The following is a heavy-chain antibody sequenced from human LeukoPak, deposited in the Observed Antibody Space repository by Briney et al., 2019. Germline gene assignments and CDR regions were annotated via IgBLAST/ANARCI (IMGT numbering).Heavy chain of an antibody. J-gene: IGHJ4*02. D-gene: IGHD1-26*01. Sequence: GGSLRLSCAASGFTFSSYSMNWVRQAPGKGLEWVSYISSSSTIYYADSVKGRFTISRDNAKNSLYLQMNSLRDEDTAVYYCARDRELLDYWGQGTLVTVSS. CDR2: ISSSSTI. V-gene: IGHV3-48*02. CDR1: GFTFSSYS. CDR3: ARDRELLDY.